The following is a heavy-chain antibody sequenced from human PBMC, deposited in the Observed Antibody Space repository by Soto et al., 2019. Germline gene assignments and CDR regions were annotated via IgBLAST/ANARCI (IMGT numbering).Heavy chain of an antibody. Sequence: EAQLLESGGDLVQSGGYLRLSCEASGFTFSIYGMTWVRQAPGKGLEWVSAISGSGGSTYYADSVKGRFTISRDNSNNTLYLQMNSLRVEDTAVYYCAKRDQQCWGQGTLVTVSS. J-gene: IGHJ4*02. CDR3: AKRDQQC. D-gene: IGHD6-19*01. V-gene: IGHV3-23*01. CDR2: ISGSGGST. CDR1: GFTFSIYG.